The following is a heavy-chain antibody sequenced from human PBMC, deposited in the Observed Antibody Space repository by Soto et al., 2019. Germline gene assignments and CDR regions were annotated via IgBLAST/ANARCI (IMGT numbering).Heavy chain of an antibody. V-gene: IGHV1-18*01. CDR2: ISANNGNT. CDR3: ARVGDFDH. CDR1: GYTFTSYG. Sequence: QVQLVQSGAEVKKPGDSVRVSCKASGYTFTSYGIGWVRQAPGQGLEWMGWISANNGNTKYAQKLQGRVTMTTDASTHTPYMDLRRLRADDASVYYCARVGDFDHWGQGPLVTVSS. J-gene: IGHJ4*02.